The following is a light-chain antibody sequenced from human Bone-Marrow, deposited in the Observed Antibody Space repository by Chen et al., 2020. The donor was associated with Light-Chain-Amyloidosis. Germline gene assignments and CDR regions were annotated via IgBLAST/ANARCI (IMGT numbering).Light chain of an antibody. J-gene: IGLJ3*02. CDR3: CSYAGSSTGV. CDR1: SRDVGSYNP. Sequence: QSALTQPASVSGSPGQSITISCTGTSRDVGSYNPVSWYQQHLGKAPKLMSYEVSKRPSGVSSRCAGSKSGNTASLTMSGLQAEDEADYYCCSYAGSSTGVFGGGSRLTVL. V-gene: IGLV2-23*02. CDR2: EVS.